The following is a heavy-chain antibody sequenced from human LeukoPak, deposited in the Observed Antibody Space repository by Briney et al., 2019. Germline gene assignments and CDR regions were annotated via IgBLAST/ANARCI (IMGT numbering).Heavy chain of an antibody. CDR2: IDLDGSEK. Sequence: GGSLRLSCAASGFIFSNYWMSWVRQAPGKGLEWLAIIDLDGSEKYYVDSVKGRFTISRDNAKNSLYLQMNSLRADDTAVYYCARDPTGNDAFDIWGQGTMVTVSS. D-gene: IGHD1-1*01. CDR1: GFIFSNYW. J-gene: IGHJ3*02. CDR3: ARDPTGNDAFDI. V-gene: IGHV3-7*05.